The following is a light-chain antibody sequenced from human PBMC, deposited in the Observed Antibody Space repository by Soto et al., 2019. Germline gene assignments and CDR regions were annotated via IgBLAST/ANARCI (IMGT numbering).Light chain of an antibody. CDR3: SSYTSSSTLYVV. V-gene: IGLV2-14*03. Sequence: QSALTQPASVSGSPGQSITISCTGTSSDVGGYNYVSWYQQHPGKAPKLMISDVSNRPSGVSNRFSGSKSGNTASLTISGLQAEDEADYYCSSYTSSSTLYVVFGGGTKPTVL. J-gene: IGLJ2*01. CDR1: SSDVGGYNY. CDR2: DVS.